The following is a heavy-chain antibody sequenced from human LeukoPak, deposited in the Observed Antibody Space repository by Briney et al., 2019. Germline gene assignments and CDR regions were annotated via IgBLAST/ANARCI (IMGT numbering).Heavy chain of an antibody. Sequence: SETLSLTCTVSGASISSYYWSWVRLPPGKGLEWLGYIYYTGATYYNPSLKSRVTISLDTSKNQFSLKLSSVTAADAAVYYCARAGYSYGTGYYFDYWGQGALVTVSS. CDR2: IYYTGAT. CDR3: ARAGYSYGTGYYFDY. V-gene: IGHV4-59*01. D-gene: IGHD5-18*01. J-gene: IGHJ4*02. CDR1: GASISSYY.